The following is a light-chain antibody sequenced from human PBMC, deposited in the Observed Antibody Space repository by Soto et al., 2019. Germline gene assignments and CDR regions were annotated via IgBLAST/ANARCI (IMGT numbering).Light chain of an antibody. CDR3: QQYNTYPGT. J-gene: IGKJ1*01. CDR2: DAS. Sequence: DIQMTQSPSTLSASVGDRVTITCRASQSVSSWLAWYQQKPGKAPKLLIYDASSLESGVPSRFSGSGSGTEFTLTISGLQPDDFAIYYWQQYNTYPGTFGQGTRVEI. V-gene: IGKV1-5*01. CDR1: QSVSSW.